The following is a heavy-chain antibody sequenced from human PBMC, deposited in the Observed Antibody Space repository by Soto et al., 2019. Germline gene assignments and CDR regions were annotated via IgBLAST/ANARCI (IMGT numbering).Heavy chain of an antibody. Sequence: KTSETLSLTCAVSGYSISSGYYWGWIRQPPGKGLEWIGSIYHSGSTYYNPSLKSRVTISVDTSKNQFSLKLSSVTAADTAVYYCAREVHIVVVVAALQFDYWGQGTLVTVSS. CDR2: IYHSGST. CDR1: GYSISSGYY. J-gene: IGHJ4*02. D-gene: IGHD2-15*01. V-gene: IGHV4-38-2*02. CDR3: AREVHIVVVVAALQFDY.